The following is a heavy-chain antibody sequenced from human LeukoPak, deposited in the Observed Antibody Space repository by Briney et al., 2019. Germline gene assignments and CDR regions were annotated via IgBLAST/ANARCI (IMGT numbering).Heavy chain of an antibody. V-gene: IGHV4-61*02. J-gene: IGHJ1*01. Sequence: SETLSLTCTVSGGSVGSDNSYWNWIPQPAGKGLEWIGRIYTSGSTNYIPSLKSRVTISVDKSKNQFSLKLSSVTAADTAVYYCARDYGGGYAEYFQHWGQGTLVTVSS. CDR1: GGSVGSDNSY. CDR3: ARDYGGGYAEYFQH. D-gene: IGHD4-23*01. CDR2: IYTSGST.